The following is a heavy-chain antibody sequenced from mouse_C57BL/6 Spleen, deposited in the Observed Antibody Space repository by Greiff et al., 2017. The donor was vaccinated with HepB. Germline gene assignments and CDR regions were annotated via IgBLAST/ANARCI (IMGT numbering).Heavy chain of an antibody. CDR2: VYPYNGGT. CDR3: SFQTAQATNYFDY. V-gene: IGHV1-36*01. D-gene: IGHD3-2*02. CDR1: GFTFTDYY. Sequence: EVQLQQSGPVLVKPGPSVKISCKASGFTFTDYYMHWVKQSHGKSLEWIGLVYPYNGGTSYNQKFKGKATLTVDTSSSTAYMELNSLSSEDSAVYYCSFQTAQATNYFDYWGQGTTLTVSS. J-gene: IGHJ2*01.